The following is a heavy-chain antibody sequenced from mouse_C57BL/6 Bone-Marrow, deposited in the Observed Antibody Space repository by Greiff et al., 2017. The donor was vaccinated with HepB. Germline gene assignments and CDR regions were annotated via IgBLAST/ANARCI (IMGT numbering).Heavy chain of an antibody. CDR3: TDGSYYYGKGYAMDY. V-gene: IGHV6-3*01. CDR1: GFTFSNYW. CDR2: IRLKSDNYAT. D-gene: IGHD1-1*01. J-gene: IGHJ4*01. Sequence: EVKLQESGGGLVQPGGSMKLSCVASGFTFSNYWMNWVRQSPEKGLEWVAQIRLKSDNYATHYAESVKGRFTISRDDSKSSVYLQMNNLRAEDTGIYYCTDGSYYYGKGYAMDYWGQGTSVTVSS.